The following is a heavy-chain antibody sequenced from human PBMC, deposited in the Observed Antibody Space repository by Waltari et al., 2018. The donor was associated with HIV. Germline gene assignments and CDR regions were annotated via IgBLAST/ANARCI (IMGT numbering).Heavy chain of an antibody. V-gene: IGHV3-23*01. CDR2: ISGCGGST. Sequence: EVQLLESGGGLVQPGGSLRLSCAASGFTFSSYAMSWVRQAPGKGLEWVSAISGCGGSTYYAESVKGRFTISRDKSKNTLYLQMNSLRAEDTAVYYCAKGRYCTNGVCPFYFDYWGQGTLVTVSS. CDR3: AKGRYCTNGVCPFYFDY. J-gene: IGHJ4*02. D-gene: IGHD2-8*01. CDR1: GFTFSSYA.